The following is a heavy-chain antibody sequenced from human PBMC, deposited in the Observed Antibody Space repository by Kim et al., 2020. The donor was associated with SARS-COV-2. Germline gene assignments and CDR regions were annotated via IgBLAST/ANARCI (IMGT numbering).Heavy chain of an antibody. J-gene: IGHJ4*02. CDR2: IDPSDSYT. CDR3: ARILDYSNRYFDY. Sequence: GESLKISCKGSGYSFTTYWISWVRQMPGKGLEWMGRIDPSDSYTNYSPSFQGHVTISADKSISTAFLQWSSLKASDTAMYYCARILDYSNRYFDYWGQGTLVTVSS. V-gene: IGHV5-10-1*01. CDR1: GYSFTTYW. D-gene: IGHD4-4*01.